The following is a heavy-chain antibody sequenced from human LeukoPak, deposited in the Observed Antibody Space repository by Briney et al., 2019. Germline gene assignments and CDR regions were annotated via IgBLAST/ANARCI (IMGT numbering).Heavy chain of an antibody. CDR3: ARGERLGLDS. V-gene: IGHV4-59*01. D-gene: IGHD6-19*01. CDR1: GGSISSYY. CDR2: IYYSGST. J-gene: IGHJ4*02. Sequence: PSETLSLTCTVSGGSISSYYWSWIRQPPGKGLEWIGYIYYSGSTNYNPSLKSRVTISVDTPKNQFSLRLISVTAADTAVYYCARGERLGLDSWGQGTLVAVSS.